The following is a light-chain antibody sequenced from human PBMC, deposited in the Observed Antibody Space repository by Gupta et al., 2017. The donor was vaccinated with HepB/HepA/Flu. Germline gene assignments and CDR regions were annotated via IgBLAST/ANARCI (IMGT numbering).Light chain of an antibody. CDR2: AAS. CDR1: QGIRDD. Sequence: AIQMTQSPSSLSASIGDRVTITCRASQGIRDDLSWYQQKPGKAPKLLIYAASSLQSGVPSRFSGSGSATDFTLTISSLQPEDIGNYFCLQDDNYPWTFGQGTKVESK. V-gene: IGKV1-6*02. J-gene: IGKJ1*01. CDR3: LQDDNYPWT.